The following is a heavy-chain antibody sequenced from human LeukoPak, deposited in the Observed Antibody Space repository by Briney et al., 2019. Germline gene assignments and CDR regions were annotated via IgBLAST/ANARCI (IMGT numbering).Heavy chain of an antibody. CDR2: IYYSGRT. Sequence: SETLSLTCSVCGGSFSSSTYYWGWIRQPPGKGLEWIATIYYSGRTYYNPSLKSRVTISVDTSKNQFSLKLSSVTAADTAVYYCARAPVTMGVLGYYYMDVWGKGTTVTVSS. CDR1: GGSFSSSTYY. V-gene: IGHV4-39*07. J-gene: IGHJ6*03. CDR3: ARAPVTMGVLGYYYMDV. D-gene: IGHD4-17*01.